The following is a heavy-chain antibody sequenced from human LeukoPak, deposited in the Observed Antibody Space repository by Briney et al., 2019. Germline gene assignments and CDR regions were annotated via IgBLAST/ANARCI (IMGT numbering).Heavy chain of an antibody. CDR3: AKDLSVWGSYPNAFDI. CDR1: GFTFSSYG. Sequence: QPGGSLRLSCAASGFTFSSYGMHWVRQAPGKGLEWVAVISYDGSNKYYADSVKGRFTISRDNSKNTLYLQMNSLRAEDSAVYYCAKDLSVWGSYPNAFDIWGQGTMVTVSS. J-gene: IGHJ3*02. V-gene: IGHV3-30*19. D-gene: IGHD3-16*02. CDR2: ISYDGSNK.